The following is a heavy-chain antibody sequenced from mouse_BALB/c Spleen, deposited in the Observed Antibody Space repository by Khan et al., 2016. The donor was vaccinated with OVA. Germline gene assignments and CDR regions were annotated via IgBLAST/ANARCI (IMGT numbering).Heavy chain of an antibody. J-gene: IGHJ3*01. V-gene: IGHV9-3-1*01. CDR3: SRLAATAWFAY. CDR2: INTYTGEP. Sequence: QIQLVQSGPELKKPGETVKISCKASGYTFTNYGMNWVKQAPGKGLKWMAWINTYTGEPTYADAFKGRFAFSLEPSASTAYLQINNLKYGDTSTYFCSRLAATAWFAYWGKGTLVTVSA. D-gene: IGHD1-2*01. CDR1: GYTFTNYG.